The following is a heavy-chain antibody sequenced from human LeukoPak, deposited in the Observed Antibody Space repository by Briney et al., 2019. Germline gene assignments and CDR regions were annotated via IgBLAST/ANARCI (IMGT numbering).Heavy chain of an antibody. J-gene: IGHJ4*02. CDR3: AREPFHCTTTICYPYYFDF. Sequence: SETLSLTCSVSGGSINTGDYYWSWIRQHPGKGLEWVGYIYHSGNTYYNPSLRSLLTISVDTSKNQFSLKLSSVTAADTAVYYCAREPFHCTTTICYPYYFDFWGQGILVTVSS. V-gene: IGHV4-31*01. D-gene: IGHD2-2*01. CDR2: IYHSGNT. CDR1: GGSINTGDYY.